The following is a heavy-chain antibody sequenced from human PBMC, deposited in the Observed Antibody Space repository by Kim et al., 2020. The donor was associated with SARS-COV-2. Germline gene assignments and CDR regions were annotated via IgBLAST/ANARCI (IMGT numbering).Heavy chain of an antibody. CDR2: ISSDGNDV. Sequence: GGSLRLSCAASGFTFNTYTMNWVRQAPGKGLEWVSSISSDGNDVFYAASVKGRFTISRDDASTSLFLQMNSLRGDDTSVYYCTRDVRGDVGGLAFWG. CDR3: TRDVRGDVGGLAF. V-gene: IGHV3-21*01. D-gene: IGHD1-26*01. CDR1: GFTFNTYT. J-gene: IGHJ6*04.